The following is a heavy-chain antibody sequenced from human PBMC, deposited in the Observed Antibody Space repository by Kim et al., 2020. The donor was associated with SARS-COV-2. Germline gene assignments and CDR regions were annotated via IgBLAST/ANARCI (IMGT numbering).Heavy chain of an antibody. CDR3: ATVPWSGSYI. J-gene: IGHJ4*02. D-gene: IGHD3-3*01. V-gene: IGHV3-23*01. CDR2: IGRGDT. CDR1: GFTFSSQH. Sequence: GGSLRLSCEASGFTFSSQHMNWVRQAPGKGLEWVAGIGRGDTYYADSVKGRFTISRDNSKNTLFLQMNGLRTEDTAVYYCATVPWSGSYIWGRGTLVTVSS.